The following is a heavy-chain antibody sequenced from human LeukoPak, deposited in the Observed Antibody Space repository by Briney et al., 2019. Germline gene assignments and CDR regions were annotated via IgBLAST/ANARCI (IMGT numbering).Heavy chain of an antibody. CDR2: ISGYNGHT. J-gene: IGHJ4*02. CDR3: ARVPNPRNTYGYNDK. D-gene: IGHD5-18*01. V-gene: IGHV1-18*04. Sequence: GASVKVSRTASGYAFSDHGVNWVRQAPGQGLEWMGWISGYNGHTSYAQKFQGRVVVTTDRSTNTAYLELRSLRSDDTAVYYCARVPNPRNTYGYNDKWGQGTLVTVSS. CDR1: GYAFSDHG.